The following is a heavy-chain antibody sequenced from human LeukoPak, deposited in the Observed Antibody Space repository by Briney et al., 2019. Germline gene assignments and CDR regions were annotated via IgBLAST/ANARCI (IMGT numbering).Heavy chain of an antibody. D-gene: IGHD6-25*01. Sequence: EPSVKVSCKASGYTFTSYGIGWVRQAPGHGLEWMGWISAYYGNTNYAQNLQGRVTITTDTSTSTGYMELRSLRSYDTAGYYCAGVGRGYDAFDIWGQGTMVTVSS. V-gene: IGHV1-18*01. CDR3: AGVGRGYDAFDI. CDR1: GYTFTSYG. CDR2: ISAYYGNT. J-gene: IGHJ3*02.